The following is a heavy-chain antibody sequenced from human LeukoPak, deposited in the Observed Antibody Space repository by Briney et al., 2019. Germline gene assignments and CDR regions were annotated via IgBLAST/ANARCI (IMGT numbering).Heavy chain of an antibody. CDR2: INHSGST. CDR3: ARLVGARGY. CDR1: GGSVSGYY. J-gene: IGHJ4*02. Sequence: SETLSLTCAVYGGSVSGYYWSWIRQPPGKGLEWIGEINHSGSTNYNPSLKSRVTISVDTSKNQFSLKLSSVTAADTAVYYCARLVGARGYWGQGTLVTVSS. D-gene: IGHD1-26*01. V-gene: IGHV4-34*01.